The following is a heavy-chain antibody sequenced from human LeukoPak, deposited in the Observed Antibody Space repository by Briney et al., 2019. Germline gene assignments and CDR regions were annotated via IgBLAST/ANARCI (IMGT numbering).Heavy chain of an antibody. V-gene: IGHV1-8*03. CDR2: MNPNSGNT. J-gene: IGHJ4*02. D-gene: IGHD1-20*01. CDR1: GYTFTSYD. CDR3: ARGLYNWNDGSVY. Sequence: SSVKVSCKASGYTFTSYDINWVRQATGQGLEWMGWMNPNSGNTGYAQKFQGRVTITRNTSISTAYMELSSLRSEDTAVYYCARGLYNWNDGSVYWGQGTLVTVPS.